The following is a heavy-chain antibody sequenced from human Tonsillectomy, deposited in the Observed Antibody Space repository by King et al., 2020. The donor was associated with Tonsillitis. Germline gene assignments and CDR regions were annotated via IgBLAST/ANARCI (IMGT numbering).Heavy chain of an antibody. CDR1: GFTFSSYA. CDR3: EKDGSLLIVYEADY. V-gene: IGHV3-23*04. Sequence: VQLVESGGGLVQPGGSLRLSCAASGFTFSSYAMSWVRQAPGKGLEWVSAISGSGGSTYYADSVKGRFTISRENSKNTMYLQMNILRAEDTAVYYCEKDGSLLIVYEADYWGQGTLVTVSS. CDR2: ISGSGGST. D-gene: IGHD2-8*01. J-gene: IGHJ4*02.